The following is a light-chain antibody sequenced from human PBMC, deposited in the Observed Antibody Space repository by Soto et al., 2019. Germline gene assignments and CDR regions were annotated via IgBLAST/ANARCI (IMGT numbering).Light chain of an antibody. CDR3: QQYNNWPLT. CDR1: QSVSSN. V-gene: IGKV3-15*01. CDR2: GTS. Sequence: ERGMTQSPATLSVSPGERATLSCRASQSVSSNLAWYQQKPGQAPRLLIYGTSTRATGIPARFSGSGSGTEFTLTISSLQSEDFAVYYCQQYNNWPLTFGGGTKVDIK. J-gene: IGKJ4*01.